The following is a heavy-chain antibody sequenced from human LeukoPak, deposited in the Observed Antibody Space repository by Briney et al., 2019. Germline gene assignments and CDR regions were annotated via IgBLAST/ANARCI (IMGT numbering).Heavy chain of an antibody. CDR2: IKQDGSDK. CDR1: GFPLSSYW. D-gene: IGHD3-16*02. V-gene: IGHV3-7*01. Sequence: QPGGSLRLSCAASGFPLSSYWMSWVRQAPGKGLEWVANIKQDGSDKYYVDSVKGRFTISRDNAKNSLYLQMNSLRAEDTAVYYCARSLSGYPNWFDPWGQGTLVTVSS. J-gene: IGHJ5*02. CDR3: ARSLSGYPNWFDP.